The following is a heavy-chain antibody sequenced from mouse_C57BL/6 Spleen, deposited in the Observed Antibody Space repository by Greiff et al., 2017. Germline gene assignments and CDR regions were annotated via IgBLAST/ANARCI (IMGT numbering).Heavy chain of an antibody. Sequence: VQLKQSGPELVKPGASVKMSCKASGYTFTDYNMHWVKQSHGKSLEWIGYINPNNGGTSYNQKFKGKATLTVNKSSSTAYMELRSLTSEDSAVYYCARGGGMRGFAYWGQGTLVTVSA. D-gene: IGHD2-10*02. J-gene: IGHJ3*01. CDR1: GYTFTDYN. V-gene: IGHV1-22*01. CDR3: ARGGGMRGFAY. CDR2: INPNNGGT.